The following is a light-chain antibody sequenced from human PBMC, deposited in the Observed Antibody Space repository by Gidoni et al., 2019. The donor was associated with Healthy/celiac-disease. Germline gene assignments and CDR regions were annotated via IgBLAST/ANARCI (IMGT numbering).Light chain of an antibody. CDR2: LGS. CDR1: QSLLHSNGYNY. Sequence: DIVMTQSPLSLPVTPGERASISCRSSQSLLHSNGYNYLDWYLQKPGQSPQLLIYLGSNRASGVPDRFSGSGSGTDFTLKISRVEAEDVGVYYCMQALPKGTFGQGTKVEIK. J-gene: IGKJ1*01. V-gene: IGKV2-28*01. CDR3: MQALPKGT.